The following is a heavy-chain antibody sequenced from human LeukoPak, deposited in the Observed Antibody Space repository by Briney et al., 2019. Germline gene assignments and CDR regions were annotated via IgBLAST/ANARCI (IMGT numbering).Heavy chain of an antibody. CDR1: GYTFTSYG. CDR3: ARDASSGLFDY. V-gene: IGHV1-18*04. CDR2: ISAYKGNT. J-gene: IGHJ4*02. Sequence: RASVKVSCKASGYTFTSYGISWVRQAPGQGLEWRGWISAYKGNTNYAQKLQGRVTMTTDKSTSTAYMELRSLRSDDTAVYYCARDASSGLFDYGGQGNVVPVSS. D-gene: IGHD6-25*01.